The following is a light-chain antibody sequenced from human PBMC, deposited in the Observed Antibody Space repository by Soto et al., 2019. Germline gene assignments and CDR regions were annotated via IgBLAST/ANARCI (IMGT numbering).Light chain of an antibody. CDR2: DAS. V-gene: IGKV3-11*01. CDR1: QSVSRF. Sequence: DIVLTQTPGTLSLSPGERATLSCRASQSVSRFLAWYQQRPGQAPRLLIYDASNRVTGIPGRFSGSGSGTDFTLTISSLEPEDFAVYYCQQRSNRPGTFGPGTKVDIK. J-gene: IGKJ3*01. CDR3: QQRSNRPGT.